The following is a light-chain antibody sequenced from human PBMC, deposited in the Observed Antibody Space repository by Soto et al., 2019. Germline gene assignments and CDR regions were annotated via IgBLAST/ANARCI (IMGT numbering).Light chain of an antibody. J-gene: IGLJ1*01. V-gene: IGLV2-14*01. CDR1: RRDVGGYNY. CDR3: SSYTISNALPFV. CDR2: EVT. Sequence: QSALTQPASVSGSPGQSISISCTGTRRDVGGYNYVSWYQQYPGKSPKLLIYEVTHRPSGVSNRFSGSKSSNTAALTISGLQDEDEADYYCSSYTISNALPFVFGTGTKLTVL.